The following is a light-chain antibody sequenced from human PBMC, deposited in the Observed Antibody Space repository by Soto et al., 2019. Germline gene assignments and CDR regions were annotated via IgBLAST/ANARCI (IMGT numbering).Light chain of an antibody. Sequence: AIRMTQSPSSLSASTGGRVSITCRASQDIGSVLAWYQQKPGTAPKVLISGASNLHGGVPSRFSGSGSRTDFTLTITHLQSEDFATYYCQHYLNYPINFGQGTRLEIK. CDR2: GAS. CDR3: QHYLNYPIN. J-gene: IGKJ5*01. CDR1: QDIGSV. V-gene: IGKV1-8*01.